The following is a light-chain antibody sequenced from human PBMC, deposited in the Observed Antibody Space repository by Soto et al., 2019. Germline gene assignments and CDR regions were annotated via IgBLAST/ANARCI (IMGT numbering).Light chain of an antibody. CDR3: QQYGSSPIT. CDR2: GAS. V-gene: IGKV3-20*01. J-gene: IGKJ5*01. CDR1: QSVTNY. Sequence: EIVLTQSPDTLSLSPGERATLTCRASQSVTNYIAWYQQRPGQAPRLLIYGASSRATGIPDRFSGSGSGTDFTLTISRLEPEDFAVYYCQQYGSSPITFGQGTRLEI.